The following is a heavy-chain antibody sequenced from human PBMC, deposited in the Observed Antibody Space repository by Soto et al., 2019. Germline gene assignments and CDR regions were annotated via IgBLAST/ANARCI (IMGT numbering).Heavy chain of an antibody. J-gene: IGHJ4*02. D-gene: IGHD4-17*01. CDR3: ARVNGDYGRNFDY. CDR1: GGSISSSVYS. CDR2: IYHSGNT. V-gene: IGHV4-30-2*01. Sequence: SETLSLTCAVSGGSISSSVYSWSWIRQPLGKGLEWVDYIYHSGNTYYNPSLKSRVNISADRSKNQFSLKLSSVTAADTAVYFCARVNGDYGRNFDYWGLVTLVTVSS.